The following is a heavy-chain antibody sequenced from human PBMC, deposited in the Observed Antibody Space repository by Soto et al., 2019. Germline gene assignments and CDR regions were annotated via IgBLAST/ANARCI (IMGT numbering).Heavy chain of an antibody. CDR2: IYHSGST. CDR1: VGSISSGGYS. Sequence: SETLSLTCAVSVGSISSGGYSWSWIRQPPGKGLEWIGYIYHSGSTYYNPSLKSRVTISVDRSKNQFSLKLSSVTAADTAVYYCARDWKGGMDVWGQGTTVTVSS. J-gene: IGHJ6*02. V-gene: IGHV4-30-2*01. CDR3: ARDWKGGMDV. D-gene: IGHD1-1*01.